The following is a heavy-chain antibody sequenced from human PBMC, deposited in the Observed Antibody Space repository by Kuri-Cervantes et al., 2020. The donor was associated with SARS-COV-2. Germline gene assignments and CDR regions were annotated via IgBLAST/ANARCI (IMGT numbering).Heavy chain of an antibody. Sequence: GESLKISCAASGFTFSSYWMSWVRQAPGKGLEWVANIKQDGSEKYYVDSVKGRFTISRDNAKNSLYLQMNSLRAEDTAVYYCARSRGGGYCSSTSCYAGFDAFDIWGQGTMVTVSS. CDR3: ARSRGGGYCSSTSCYAGFDAFDI. J-gene: IGHJ3*02. CDR2: IKQDGSEK. CDR1: GFTFSSYW. D-gene: IGHD2-2*01. V-gene: IGHV3-7*01.